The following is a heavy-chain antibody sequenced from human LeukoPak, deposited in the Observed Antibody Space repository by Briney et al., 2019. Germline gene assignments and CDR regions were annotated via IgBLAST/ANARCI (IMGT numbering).Heavy chain of an antibody. CDR2: IRYDGSNK. J-gene: IGHJ4*02. V-gene: IGHV3-30*02. CDR1: GFTFSSYG. D-gene: IGHD3-22*01. CDR3: ARAKLAYYYDSSGYVDTYYFDY. Sequence: GSLRLSCAASGFTFSSYGMHWVRQAPGKGLEWVAFIRYDGSNKYYADSVKGRFTISRDNSKNTLYLQMNSLRAEDTAVYYCARAKLAYYYDSSGYVDTYYFDYWGQGTLVTVSS.